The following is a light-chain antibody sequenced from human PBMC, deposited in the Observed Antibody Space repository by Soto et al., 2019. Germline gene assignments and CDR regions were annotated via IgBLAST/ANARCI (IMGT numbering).Light chain of an antibody. J-gene: IGKJ2*01. CDR3: QQYNSYPYT. CDR1: QDVNNY. CDR2: EAS. Sequence: DIQMTQSPSSLSASVGDRVTITCQASQDVNNYLNWYQQKPGKAPKLLIYEASNLETGVPSRFSGSGSGTEFTLTISSLQPDDFATYYCQQYNSYPYTFGQGTKVDIK. V-gene: IGKV1-33*01.